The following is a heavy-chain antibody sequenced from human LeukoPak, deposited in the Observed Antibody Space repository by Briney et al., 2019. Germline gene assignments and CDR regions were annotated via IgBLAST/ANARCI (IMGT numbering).Heavy chain of an antibody. CDR1: GFTFSSYG. Sequence: GRSLRLSCAASGFTFSSYGMHWVRQAPGKGLEWVAVIWYDGSNKYYADSVKGRFTISRDNSKSTLYLQMNSLRGEDTAVYYCARDPTPPDSSGYYGLDYWGQGTLVTVSS. CDR3: ARDPTPPDSSGYYGLDY. D-gene: IGHD3-22*01. J-gene: IGHJ4*02. V-gene: IGHV3-33*01. CDR2: IWYDGSNK.